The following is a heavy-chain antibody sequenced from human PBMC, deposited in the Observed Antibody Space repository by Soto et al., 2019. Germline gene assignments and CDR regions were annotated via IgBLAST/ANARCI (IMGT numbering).Heavy chain of an antibody. CDR2: ISAYNGNT. V-gene: IGHV1-18*01. Sequence: GASVKVSCKASGYTFTSYGISWVRQAPGQGLEWMGWISAYNGNTNYAQKLQGRVTMTTDTSTSTAYMELRSLRSDDTAVYYCARDPGYCSGGSCYQYYYYYYGMDVWGQGTTVTVSS. J-gene: IGHJ6*02. CDR3: ARDPGYCSGGSCYQYYYYYYGMDV. D-gene: IGHD2-15*01. CDR1: GYTFTSYG.